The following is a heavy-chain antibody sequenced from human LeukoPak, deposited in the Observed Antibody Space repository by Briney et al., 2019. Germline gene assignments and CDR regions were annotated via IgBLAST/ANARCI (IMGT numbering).Heavy chain of an antibody. V-gene: IGHV4-39*07. CDR3: ARQYSNSPYYYYYYYMDV. D-gene: IGHD4-11*01. Sequence: PSETLSLTCTVSGGSISSGGYYWSWIRQPPGKGLEWIGEINHSGSTNYNPSLKSRVTISVDTSKNQFSLKLSSVTAADTAVYYCARQYSNSPYYYYYYYMDVWGKGTTVTVSS. J-gene: IGHJ6*03. CDR2: INHSGST. CDR1: GGSISSGGYY.